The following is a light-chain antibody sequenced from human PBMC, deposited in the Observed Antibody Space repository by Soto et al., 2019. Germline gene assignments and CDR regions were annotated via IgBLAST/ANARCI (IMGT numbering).Light chain of an antibody. CDR3: QQRSNWPSTT. V-gene: IGKV1-8*01. CDR2: AAS. CDR1: QGISSY. J-gene: IGKJ1*01. Sequence: AIRMTQSPSSLSASTGDRVTITCRASQGISSYLAWYQQKPGKAPKLLIYAASTLQSGVPSRFSGSGSGTDFTLTISSLEPEDFAVYYCQQRSNWPSTTFGQGTKVDIK.